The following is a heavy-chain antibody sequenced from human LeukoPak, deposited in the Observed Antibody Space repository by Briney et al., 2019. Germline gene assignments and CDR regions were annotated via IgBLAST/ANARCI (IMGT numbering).Heavy chain of an antibody. CDR2: VNHSGST. CDR1: GGSFSGYY. V-gene: IGHV4-34*01. D-gene: IGHD3-10*01. Sequence: PSETLSLTCAVYGGSFSGYYWSWIRQPPGKGLEWIGEVNHSGSTNYNPSLKSRVTISVDTSKNQFSLKLSSVTAADTAVYYCARGRGYCSGSYERPEYFQHWGQGTLVTVSS. CDR3: ARGRGYCSGSYERPEYFQH. J-gene: IGHJ1*01.